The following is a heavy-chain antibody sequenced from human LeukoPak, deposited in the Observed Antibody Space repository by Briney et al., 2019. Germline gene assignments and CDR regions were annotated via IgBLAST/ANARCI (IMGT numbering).Heavy chain of an antibody. D-gene: IGHD3-22*01. Sequence: GGSLRLSCAASGFTFSSYEMNWVRQAPGKGLEWVSYISSSGSTIYYADSVKGRFTISRDNAKNSLYLQMNSLRAEDTAVYYCARDDYYDTGALSDDAFDIWGQGTMVTVSS. V-gene: IGHV3-48*03. J-gene: IGHJ3*02. CDR1: GFTFSSYE. CDR3: ARDDYYDTGALSDDAFDI. CDR2: ISSSGSTI.